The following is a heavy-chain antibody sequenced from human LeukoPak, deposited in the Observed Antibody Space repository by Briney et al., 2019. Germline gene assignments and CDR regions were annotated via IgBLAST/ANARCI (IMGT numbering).Heavy chain of an antibody. V-gene: IGHV4-30-2*01. J-gene: IGHJ4*02. D-gene: IGHD5-12*01. Sequence: PSETLSLTCAVSGVSISSGGYSWSWIRQPPGKGLEWIGYIYHSGSTYYNPSLKSRVTISVDRSKNQFSLKLSSVTAADTAVYYCARAEVATLLLYWGQGTLVTVSS. CDR2: IYHSGST. CDR3: ARAEVATLLLY. CDR1: GVSISSGGYS.